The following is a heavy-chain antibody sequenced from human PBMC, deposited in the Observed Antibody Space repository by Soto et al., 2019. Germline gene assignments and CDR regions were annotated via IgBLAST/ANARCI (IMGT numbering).Heavy chain of an antibody. Sequence: QVQLVQSGAEVKKPGASVKVSCKASGYTFTSYGITWVRQAPGPGLEWMGWVNIDEGSTNYAQKFKGRVTMTTDTSTSTVYLELRRLRSDDTAIYSCARERGGYSYGDYWGQGTLVTVSS. D-gene: IGHD5-18*01. J-gene: IGHJ4*02. V-gene: IGHV1-18*01. CDR2: VNIDEGST. CDR1: GYTFTSYG. CDR3: ARERGGYSYGDY.